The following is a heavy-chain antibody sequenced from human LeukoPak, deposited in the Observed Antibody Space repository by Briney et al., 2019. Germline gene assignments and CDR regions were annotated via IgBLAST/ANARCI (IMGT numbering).Heavy chain of an antibody. Sequence: GGSLRLSCAASGFTFSSYAMSWVRQAPGKGLEWVSAISGSGGSTYYADSVKGRFTISRDNSKNTLYLQMNSLKAEDTAVYYCAKVGYSYGYGYWGQGTLVTVSS. J-gene: IGHJ4*02. CDR3: AKVGYSYGYGY. CDR2: ISGSGGST. V-gene: IGHV3-23*01. D-gene: IGHD5-18*01. CDR1: GFTFSSYA.